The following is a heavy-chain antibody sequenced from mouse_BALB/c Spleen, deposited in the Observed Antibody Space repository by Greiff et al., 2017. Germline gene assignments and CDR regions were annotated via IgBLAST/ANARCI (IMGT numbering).Heavy chain of an antibody. Sequence: KQPGSELVRPGASVKLSCKASGYTFTSYWMHWVKQRPGQGLEWIGNIYPGSGSTNYDEKFKSKATLTVDTSSSTAYMQLSSLTSEDSAVYYCTRSGTQPLFAYWGQGTLVTVSA. CDR3: TRSGTQPLFAY. J-gene: IGHJ3*01. V-gene: IGHV1S22*01. D-gene: IGHD2-14*01. CDR1: GYTFTSYW. CDR2: IYPGSGST.